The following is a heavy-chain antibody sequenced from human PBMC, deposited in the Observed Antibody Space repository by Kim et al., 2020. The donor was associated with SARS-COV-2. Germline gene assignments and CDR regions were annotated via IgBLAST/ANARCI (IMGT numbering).Heavy chain of an antibody. V-gene: IGHV3-9*01. J-gene: IGHJ4*02. Sequence: ADSVKGGFTISRDNAKNSVYLQMNSRGAEDTALYYCAKDFGGIVGATSGGWGQVTLVTVSS. CDR3: AKDFGGIVGATSGG. D-gene: IGHD1-26*01.